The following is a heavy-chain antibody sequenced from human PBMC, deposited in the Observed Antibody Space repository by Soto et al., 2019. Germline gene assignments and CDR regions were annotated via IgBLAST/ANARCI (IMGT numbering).Heavy chain of an antibody. D-gene: IGHD3-22*01. Sequence: TLSLTCTVSGGSISSVGYYWSWIRQHPGKGLEWIGYIYYSGSTYYNPSLKSRVTISVDTSKNQFSLKLSSVTAADTAVYYCARDLDYDSSGYYSVAFDIWGQGTMVTVSS. J-gene: IGHJ3*02. V-gene: IGHV4-31*03. CDR1: GGSISSVGYY. CDR3: ARDLDYDSSGYYSVAFDI. CDR2: IYYSGST.